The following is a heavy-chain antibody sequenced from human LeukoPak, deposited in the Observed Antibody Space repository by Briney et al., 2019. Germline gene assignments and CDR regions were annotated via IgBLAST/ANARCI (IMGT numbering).Heavy chain of an antibody. J-gene: IGHJ4*02. Sequence: GGSLRLSCAASGFTFSSYAMSWVRQAPGKGLEWVSAISGSGGSTYYADSVKGRFTISRDNFRNLLYLHMSSLRAEDTAVYYCAKYLSRAFDSWGQGILVSVSS. CDR2: ISGSGGST. V-gene: IGHV3-23*01. CDR1: GFTFSSYA. CDR3: AKYLSRAFDS. D-gene: IGHD2/OR15-2a*01.